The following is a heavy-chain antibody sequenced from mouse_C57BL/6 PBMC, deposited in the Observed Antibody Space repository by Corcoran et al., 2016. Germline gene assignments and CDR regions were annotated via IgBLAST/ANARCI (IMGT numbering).Heavy chain of an antibody. V-gene: IGHV1-74*01. CDR3: AMYGYDGYAMDY. CDR1: GYTFTNYW. Sequence: QVQLQQPGAELVKPGASVKVSCKASGYTFTNYWMHWVKQRPGQGLEWIGRIHPSDSDTNYNQKFKGEATLTVDKSSSTAYMQLSSLTSEDSAVYYCAMYGYDGYAMDYWGQGTSVTVSS. J-gene: IGHJ4*01. D-gene: IGHD2-2*01. CDR2: IHPSDSDT.